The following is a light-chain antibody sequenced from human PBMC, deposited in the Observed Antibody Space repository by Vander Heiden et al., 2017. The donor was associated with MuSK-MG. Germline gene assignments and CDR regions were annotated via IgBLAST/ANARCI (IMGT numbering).Light chain of an antibody. Sequence: QAVLTQPSSLSASPGASASLTCTLRSGINVGTYRIYWYQQKPGSPPQYLLRYKSDSDKQQGSGVPSRFSGSKDASANAGILLISGLQSEDEADYYCMIWHSSAVVFGGGTKLNGL. J-gene: IGLJ2*01. CDR3: MIWHSSAVV. CDR1: SGINVGTYR. CDR2: YKSDSDK. V-gene: IGLV5-45*02.